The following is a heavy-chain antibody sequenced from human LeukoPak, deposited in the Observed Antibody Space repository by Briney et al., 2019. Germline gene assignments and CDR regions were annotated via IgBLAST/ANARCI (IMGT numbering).Heavy chain of an antibody. CDR3: ATGDPRYYDFWSGYYKSYYYGMDV. J-gene: IGHJ6*02. D-gene: IGHD3-3*01. Sequence: ASVKVSCKVSGYTLTELSMHWVRQAPGKGLEWMGGFDPEDGETIYAQKFQGRVTMTEDTSTDTAYMELSSLRSEDTAVYYCATGDPRYYDFWSGYYKSYYYGMDVWGQGTTVTVSS. CDR2: FDPEDGET. V-gene: IGHV1-24*01. CDR1: GYTLTELS.